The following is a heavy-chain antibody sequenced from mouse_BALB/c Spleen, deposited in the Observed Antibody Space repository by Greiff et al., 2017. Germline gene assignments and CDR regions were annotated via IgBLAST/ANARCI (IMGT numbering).Heavy chain of an antibody. D-gene: IGHD2-4*01. CDR1: GFSLTSYD. V-gene: IGHV2-9-2*01. Sequence: VMLVESGPGLVAPSQSLSITCTVSGFSLTSYDISWIRQPPGKGLEWLGVIWTGGGTNYNSAFMSRLSISKDNSKSQVFLKMNSLQTDDTAIYYCVRDDYYYFDYWGQGTTLTVSS. CDR3: VRDDYYYFDY. CDR2: IWTGGGT. J-gene: IGHJ2*01.